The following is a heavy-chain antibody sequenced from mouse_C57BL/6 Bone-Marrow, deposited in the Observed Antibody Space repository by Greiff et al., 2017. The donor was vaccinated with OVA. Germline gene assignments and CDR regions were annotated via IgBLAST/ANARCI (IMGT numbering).Heavy chain of an antibody. Sequence: QVQLQQPGAELVKPGASVKLSCKASGYTFTSYWMQWVKQRPGQGLEWIGEIDPSDSYTNYNQKFKGKATLTVDTSSSTAYMQLSSLTSEDSAVYYCAREDGGFAYWGQGTLVTVSA. CDR1: GYTFTSYW. J-gene: IGHJ3*01. CDR2: IDPSDSYT. V-gene: IGHV1-50*01. CDR3: AREDGGFAY.